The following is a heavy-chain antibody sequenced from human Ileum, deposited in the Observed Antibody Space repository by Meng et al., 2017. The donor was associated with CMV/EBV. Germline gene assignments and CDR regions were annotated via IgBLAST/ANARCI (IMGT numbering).Heavy chain of an antibody. V-gene: IGHV3-33*06. CDR2: IWYDGSNK. D-gene: IGHD2-2*01. J-gene: IGHJ4*02. Sequence: GESLKISCAASGFSFSSYGMHWVRQAPGKGLEWLAVIWYDGSNKYYADSVKGRFTISRDTSENTLYLQMNSLRAEDTAVYYCAKEGAPAAIWYYFDYWGQGTLVTGSS. CDR1: GFSFSSYG. CDR3: AKEGAPAAIWYYFDY.